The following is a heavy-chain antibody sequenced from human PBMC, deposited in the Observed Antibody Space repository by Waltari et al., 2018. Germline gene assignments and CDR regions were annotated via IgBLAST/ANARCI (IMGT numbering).Heavy chain of an antibody. CDR3: ARRQLGGPLDP. CDR2: LIPIFGTP. CDR1: GGSFGRYA. J-gene: IGHJ5*02. Sequence: QVHLVQSGAEVKKPGSSVKVSCKASGGSFGRYAISWVRLAPGQGLEWMGGLIPIFGTPKYAQNFQYRVTITADESTSTVYLELSSLKSEDTALYYCARRQLGGPLDPWGQGTLVTVSS. V-gene: IGHV1-69*12. D-gene: IGHD1-1*01.